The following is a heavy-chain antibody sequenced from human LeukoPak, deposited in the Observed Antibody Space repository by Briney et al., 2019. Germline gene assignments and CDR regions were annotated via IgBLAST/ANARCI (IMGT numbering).Heavy chain of an antibody. J-gene: IGHJ3*02. CDR1: GFTFSSYW. V-gene: IGHV3-7*01. D-gene: IGHD1-26*01. CDR3: ARDPNSGSYDAFDI. Sequence: GGSLRLSCAAFGFTFSSYWMSWVRQAPGKGLEWVANIKQDGSEKYYVDSVKGRFTISRDNAKNSLYLQMNSLRAEDTAVYYCARDPNSGSYDAFDIWGQGTMVTVSS. CDR2: IKQDGSEK.